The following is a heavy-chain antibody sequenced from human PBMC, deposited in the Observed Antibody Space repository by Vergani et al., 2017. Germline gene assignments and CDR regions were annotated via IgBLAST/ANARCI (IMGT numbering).Heavy chain of an antibody. J-gene: IGHJ3*02. Sequence: QVQLQESGPGLVKPSETLSLTCTVSGGSISSYYWSWIRQPPGKGLEWIGYIYYSGSTNYNPSLKSRVTISVDTSKNQFSLKLSSVTAADTAVSYCARDYPIAAAGSLSDAFDIWGQGTMVTVSS. CDR3: ARDYPIAAAGSLSDAFDI. D-gene: IGHD6-13*01. V-gene: IGHV4-59*01. CDR1: GGSISSYY. CDR2: IYYSGST.